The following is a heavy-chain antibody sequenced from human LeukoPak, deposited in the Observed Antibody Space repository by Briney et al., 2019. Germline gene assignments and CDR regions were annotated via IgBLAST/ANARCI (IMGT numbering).Heavy chain of an antibody. Sequence: GESLKISCKGSGYSFTSYWIGWVRQMPGKGLEWMGIIYPGDSDTRYSPSFQGQVTISADKSISTAYLQWSSLKASDTAMYYCARNSNQNYYYYGMDVWGQGTTVTVPS. CDR3: ARNSNQNYYYYGMDV. CDR1: GYSFTSYW. CDR2: IYPGDSDT. D-gene: IGHD4-11*01. J-gene: IGHJ6*02. V-gene: IGHV5-51*01.